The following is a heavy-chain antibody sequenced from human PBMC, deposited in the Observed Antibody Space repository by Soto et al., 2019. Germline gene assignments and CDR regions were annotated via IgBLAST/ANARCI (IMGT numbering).Heavy chain of an antibody. CDR3: ARLHMITFGGHVYRPFDI. CDR1: GGSIISNYW. Sequence: QVQLQESGPGLVKPSGTLSLTCEVSGGSIISNYWWSWVRQPPGKGLEWIGEMYHSGSTNYNPSLKSRVTISVDKSNNQFFLDLTSVTAADTAVYYCARLHMITFGGHVYRPFDIWGQGTMVTVSS. J-gene: IGHJ3*02. CDR2: MYHSGST. V-gene: IGHV4-4*02. D-gene: IGHD3-16*01.